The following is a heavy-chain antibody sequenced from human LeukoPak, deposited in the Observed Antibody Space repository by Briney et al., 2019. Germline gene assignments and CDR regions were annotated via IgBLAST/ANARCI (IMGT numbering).Heavy chain of an antibody. CDR2: TYYRSKWYN. D-gene: IGHD3-3*01. J-gene: IGHJ4*02. V-gene: IGHV6-1*01. CDR1: GDSVSSNSAA. CDR3: ASHLHDFWSGYYEYYFDY. Sequence: SQTLSLTCAISGDSVSSNSAAWNWIRQSPSRGLEWLGRTYYRSKWYNDYAVSVKSRITINPDTSKNQFSLQLNSVTPEDTAVYYCASHLHDFWSGYYEYYFDYWGQGTLVTVSS.